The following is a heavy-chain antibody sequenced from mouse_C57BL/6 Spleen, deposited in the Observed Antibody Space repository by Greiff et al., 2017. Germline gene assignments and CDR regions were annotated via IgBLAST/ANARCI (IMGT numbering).Heavy chain of an antibody. CDR1: GYAFSSSW. D-gene: IGHD2-14*01. J-gene: IGHJ2*01. CDR2: IYPGDGDT. CDR3: ARAYERYYFDY. Sequence: VKLKQSGPELVKPGASVKISCKASGYAFSSSWMNWVKQRPGKGLEWIGRIYPGDGDTNYNGKFKGKATLTADKSSSTAYMQLSSLTSEDSAVYFCARAYERYYFDYWGQGTTLTVSS. V-gene: IGHV1-82*01.